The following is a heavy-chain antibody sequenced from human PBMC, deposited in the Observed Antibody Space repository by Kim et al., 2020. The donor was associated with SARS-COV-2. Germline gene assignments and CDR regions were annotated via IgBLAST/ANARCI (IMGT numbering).Heavy chain of an antibody. V-gene: IGHV4-39*07. CDR2: IYYSGST. J-gene: IGHJ4*02. CDR1: GGSISSSSYY. CDR3: ARDWSVADLYYFDY. D-gene: IGHD6-19*01. Sequence: SETLSLTCTVSGGSISSSSYYWGWIRQPPGKGLEWIGSIYYSGSTYYNPSLKSRVTISVDTSKNQFSLKLSSVTAADTAVYYCARDWSVADLYYFDYWGQGTLVTVSS.